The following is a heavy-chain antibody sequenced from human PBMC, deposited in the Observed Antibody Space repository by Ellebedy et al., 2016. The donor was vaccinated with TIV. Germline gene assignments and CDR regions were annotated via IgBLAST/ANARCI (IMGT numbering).Heavy chain of an antibody. CDR2: INPSGGST. D-gene: IGHD3-22*01. V-gene: IGHV1-46*01. CDR1: GYTFTSYY. CDR3: ARDNITMILDV. J-gene: IGHJ6*02. Sequence: ASVKVSXXASGYTFTSYYMHWVRQAPGQGLEWMGIINPSGGSTSYAQKFQGRVTMTRDTSTSTVYMELSSLRSEDTAVYYCARDNITMILDVWGQGTTVTVSS.